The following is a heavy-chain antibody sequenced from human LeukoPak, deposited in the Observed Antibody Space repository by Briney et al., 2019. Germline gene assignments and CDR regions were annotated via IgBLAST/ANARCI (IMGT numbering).Heavy chain of an antibody. CDR3: ARGGALEWLLSWFDP. CDR2: INHSGST. D-gene: IGHD3-3*01. V-gene: IGHV4-34*01. Sequence: PSETLSLTCVVYGGPFSGYFWSWIRQPPGKGLEWIGEINHSGSTNYNPSLKSRVTISVDTSKNQFSLKLSSVTAADTAVYYCARGGALEWLLSWFDPWGQGTLVTVSS. CDR1: GGPFSGYF. J-gene: IGHJ5*02.